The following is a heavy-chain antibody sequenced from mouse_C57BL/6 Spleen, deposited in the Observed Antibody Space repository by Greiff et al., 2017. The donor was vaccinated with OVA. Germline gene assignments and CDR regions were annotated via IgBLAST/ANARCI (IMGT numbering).Heavy chain of an antibody. Sequence: EVKLMESGGGLVQPKGSLKLSCAASGFSFNTYAMNWVRQAPGKGLEWVARIRSKSNNYATYYADSVKDRFTISRDDSESMRYLQLNNLKTEDTAMYYCVSPLTAQATDYAMDYWGQGTSVTVSS. CDR2: IRSKSNNYAT. J-gene: IGHJ4*01. V-gene: IGHV10-1*01. CDR1: GFSFNTYA. CDR3: VSPLTAQATDYAMDY. D-gene: IGHD3-2*02.